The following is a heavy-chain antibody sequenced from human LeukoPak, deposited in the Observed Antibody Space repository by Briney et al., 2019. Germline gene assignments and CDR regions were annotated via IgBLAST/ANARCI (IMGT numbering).Heavy chain of an antibody. CDR2: ISGSGGSP. J-gene: IGHJ5*02. V-gene: IGHV3-23*01. D-gene: IGHD3-3*01. Sequence: GGSLRLSCAASGFMFSNYAMSWVRQAPGRGLEWVSAISGSGGSPYYADSVKGRFTISRDNSKNTLYLQMNSLRAEDTAVYYCAKASTSIFGVVNNWFDPWGQGTLVTVSS. CDR1: GFMFSNYA. CDR3: AKASTSIFGVVNNWFDP.